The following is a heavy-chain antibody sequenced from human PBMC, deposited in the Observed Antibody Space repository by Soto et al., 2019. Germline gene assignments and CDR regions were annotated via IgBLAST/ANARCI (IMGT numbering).Heavy chain of an antibody. CDR2: VSAGIVNT. V-gene: IGHV3-23*01. D-gene: IGHD2-21*01. J-gene: IGHJ6*02. CDR3: PKVLSGGESLPDYAMDV. Sequence: PGGSLRLSCAASGFTFSSYAISWVRQAPGKGLEWVSTVSAGIVNTYSADSVKGRSTSSRDNSKNTVFLQMNSLRADDTATYFCPKVLSGGESLPDYAMDVWGQGTTVTVSS. CDR1: GFTFSSYA.